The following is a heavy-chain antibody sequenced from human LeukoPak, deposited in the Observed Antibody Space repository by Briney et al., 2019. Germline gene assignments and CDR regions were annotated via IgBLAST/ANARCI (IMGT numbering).Heavy chain of an antibody. CDR1: GFTFNNYA. D-gene: IGHD6-13*01. CDR2: ISGFGGST. CDR3: ARRSGSSWSSYDY. Sequence: GGSLRLSCAASGFTFNNYAMNWVRQAPGKGLEWVSGISGFGGSTYYAPSVKGRLTISRDNFGNMLYLHLDSLRVEDTAIYYCARRSGSSWSSYDYWGQGALVTVSS. J-gene: IGHJ4*02. V-gene: IGHV3-23*01.